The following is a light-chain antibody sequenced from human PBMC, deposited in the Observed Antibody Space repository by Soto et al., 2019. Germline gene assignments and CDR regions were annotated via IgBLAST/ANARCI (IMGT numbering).Light chain of an antibody. CDR1: QNVRSD. V-gene: IGKV3D-15*01. J-gene: IGKJ4*01. Sequence: EIVLTQSPATLSLSPGDRATLSCRASQNVRSDYFAWYQQKPGQAPRVIIFGVSTRASATPDRFRGSGSGTYFTINSLQSEDFAVSYCQRYNNWPLTFGGGTKVDIK. CDR2: GVS. CDR3: QRYNNWPLT.